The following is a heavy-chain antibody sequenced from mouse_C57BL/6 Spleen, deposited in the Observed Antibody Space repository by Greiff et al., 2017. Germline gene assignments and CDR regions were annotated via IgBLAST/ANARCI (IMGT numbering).Heavy chain of an antibody. CDR1: GYTFTDYN. Sequence: VQLKESGPELVKPGASVKIPCKASGYTFTDYNMDWVKQSHGKSLEWIGDINPNNGGTIYNQKFKGKATLTVDKSSSTAYMELRSLTSEDTAVYYCARNAYYGSSYRFAYWGQGTLVTVSA. D-gene: IGHD1-1*01. J-gene: IGHJ3*01. CDR2: INPNNGGT. CDR3: ARNAYYGSSYRFAY. V-gene: IGHV1-18*01.